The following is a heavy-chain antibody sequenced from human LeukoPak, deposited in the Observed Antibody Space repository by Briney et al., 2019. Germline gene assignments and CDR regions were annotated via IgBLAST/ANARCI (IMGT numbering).Heavy chain of an antibody. CDR3: ASSITGSVDYYDSSGFDY. Sequence: ASVKVSCKASGYTFTSYYMHWARQAPGQGLEWMGIINPSGGSTSYAQKFQGRVTMTRDTSTSTVYMELSSLRSEDTAVYYCASSITGSVDYYDSSGFDYWGQGALVTVSS. J-gene: IGHJ4*02. CDR2: INPSGGST. CDR1: GYTFTSYY. D-gene: IGHD3-22*01. V-gene: IGHV1-46*01.